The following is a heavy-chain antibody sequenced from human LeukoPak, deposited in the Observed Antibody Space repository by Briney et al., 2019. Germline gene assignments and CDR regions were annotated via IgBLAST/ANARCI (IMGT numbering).Heavy chain of an antibody. Sequence: GGSLRLSCAASGFTFSSYGMHWVRQAPGKGLEWVAVIWYDGSNKYYADSVKGRFTISRDNSKNTLYLQKNSLRAEDTAVYYCARDQSEAATAGDYWGLGTLVTVSS. CDR3: ARDQSEAATAGDY. D-gene: IGHD2-21*02. V-gene: IGHV3-33*01. CDR1: GFTFSSYG. J-gene: IGHJ4*02. CDR2: IWYDGSNK.